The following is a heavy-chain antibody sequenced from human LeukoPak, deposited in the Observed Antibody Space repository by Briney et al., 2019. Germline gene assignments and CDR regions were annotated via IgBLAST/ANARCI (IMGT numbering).Heavy chain of an antibody. CDR3: ARVTIFGVVDYYYYYGMDV. CDR2: IYYSGST. V-gene: IGHV4-61*01. D-gene: IGHD3-3*01. Sequence: SETLSLTCTVSGVSVSSGSYYWSWIRQPPGKGLEWIGYIYYSGSTNYNPSLKSRVTISVDTSKNQFSLKLSSVTAADTAVYYCARVTIFGVVDYYYYYGMDVWGQGTTVTVSS. CDR1: GVSVSSGSYY. J-gene: IGHJ6*02.